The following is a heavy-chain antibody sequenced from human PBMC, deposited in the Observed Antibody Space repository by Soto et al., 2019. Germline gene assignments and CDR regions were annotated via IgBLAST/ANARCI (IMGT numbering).Heavy chain of an antibody. Sequence: PAETLSLTCAVYGGSFSGYYWSWIRQPPGKGLEWIGEINHSGSTNYNPSLKSRVTISVDTSKNQFSLKLSSVTAADTAVYYCARDPIWFGELFHYYSGMDVWGQGTTVTVSS. CDR3: ARDPIWFGELFHYYSGMDV. J-gene: IGHJ6*02. CDR1: GGSFSGYY. D-gene: IGHD3-10*01. CDR2: INHSGST. V-gene: IGHV4-34*01.